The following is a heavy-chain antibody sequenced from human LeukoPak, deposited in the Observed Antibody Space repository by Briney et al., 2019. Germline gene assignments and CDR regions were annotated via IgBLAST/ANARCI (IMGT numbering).Heavy chain of an antibody. D-gene: IGHD3-16*02. J-gene: IGHJ4*02. CDR1: GFTFGDYA. CDR3: AREGGSYRPLDY. CDR2: VNLQGGT. V-gene: IGHV4-34*01. Sequence: GSLRLSCTASGFTFGDYAMSWVRQPPGKGLEWIGEVNLQGGTNYNPSLLRRVAISVDTSANHVSLQMTSVTAADTAVYYCAREGGSYRPLDYSGQGTLVTVSS.